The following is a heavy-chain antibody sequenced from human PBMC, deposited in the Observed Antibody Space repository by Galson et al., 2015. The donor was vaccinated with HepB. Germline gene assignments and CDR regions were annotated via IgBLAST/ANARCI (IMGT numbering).Heavy chain of an antibody. CDR1: GYTFTGYY. D-gene: IGHD3-10*01. CDR3: ARELWFGERSFDY. J-gene: IGHJ4*02. V-gene: IGHV1-2*04. Sequence: SVKVSCKASGYTFTGYYMHWVRQAPGQGLEWMGWINPNSGGTNYAQKFQGWVTMTRDTSISTAYMELSRLRSDDTAVYYCARELWFGERSFDYWGQGTLVTVSS. CDR2: INPNSGGT.